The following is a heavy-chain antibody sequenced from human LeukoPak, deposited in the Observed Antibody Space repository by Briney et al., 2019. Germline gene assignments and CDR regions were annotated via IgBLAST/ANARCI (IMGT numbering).Heavy chain of an antibody. CDR3: RRQLPCFGELQYYYYYMDV. J-gene: IGHJ6*03. D-gene: IGHD3-10*01. CDR1: GGSISSGGYY. CDR2: IYYSGST. Sequence: SQTLSLTCAVSGGSISSGGYYWSWIRQHPGKGLEWIGYIYYSGSTYYNPSLKSRVTISVDTSKNQFSLKLSSVTAADTAVYYCRRQLPCFGELQYYYYYMDVWGKGTTVTVSS. V-gene: IGHV4-31*11.